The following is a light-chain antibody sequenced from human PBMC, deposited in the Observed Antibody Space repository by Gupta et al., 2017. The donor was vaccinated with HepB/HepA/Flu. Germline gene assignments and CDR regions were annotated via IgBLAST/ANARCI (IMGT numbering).Light chain of an antibody. CDR2: TAS. J-gene: IGKJ4*01. CDR1: RFMNSW. CDR3: QQGATFPIT. Sequence: DIQMTQSPSSVSASVGDRVTITCRASRFMNSWLGWYQQKPGSAPKLLIYTASNLDSGVPSRFSGSRSGTDFTLTISSLQPEDFATYYCQQGATFPITFGGGTKVDIK. V-gene: IGKV1-12*01.